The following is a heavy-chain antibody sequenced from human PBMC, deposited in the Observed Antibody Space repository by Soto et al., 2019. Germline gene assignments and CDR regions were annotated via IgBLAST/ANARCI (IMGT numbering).Heavy chain of an antibody. CDR3: ARHYDFWSGYYNGGSWFDP. J-gene: IGHJ5*02. CDR2: IYYSGST. Sequence: SETLSLTCTVSGGSISSSSYYWGWIRQPPGKGLEWIGSIYYSGSTYYNPSLKSRVTISVDTSKNQFSLKLSSVTAADTAVYYGARHYDFWSGYYNGGSWFDPWGQGTLVTVSS. V-gene: IGHV4-39*01. CDR1: GGSISSSSYY. D-gene: IGHD3-3*01.